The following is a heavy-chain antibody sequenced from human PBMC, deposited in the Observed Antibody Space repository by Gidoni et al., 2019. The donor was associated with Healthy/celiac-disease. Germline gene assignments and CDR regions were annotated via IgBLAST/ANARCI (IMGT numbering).Heavy chain of an antibody. CDR2: IYSGGST. V-gene: IGHV3-66*02. Sequence: EVQLVESGGGLVQPGGSLRLSCAASGFTVSSNYMSWVRQAPGKGLEWVSVIYSGGSTYYADSVKGRFTIARDNSKNTLYLQMNSLRAEDTAVYYCARVGYYDSSGYLDYWGQGTLVTVSS. D-gene: IGHD3-22*01. J-gene: IGHJ4*02. CDR1: GFTVSSNY. CDR3: ARVGYYDSSGYLDY.